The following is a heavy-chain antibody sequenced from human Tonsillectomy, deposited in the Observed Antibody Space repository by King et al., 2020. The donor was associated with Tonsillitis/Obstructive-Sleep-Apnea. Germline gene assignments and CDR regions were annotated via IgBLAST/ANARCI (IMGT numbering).Heavy chain of an antibody. V-gene: IGHV3-30*18. CDR1: GFNFDVYG. J-gene: IGHJ3*02. CDR2: GSYDGDDK. D-gene: IGHD3-3*01. CDR3: AKGSDTYRGPGALHI. Sequence: QLVQSGGGVVRPGRSLRLSLAASGFNFDVYGMHWVRQPPGEGLEGVAGGSYDGDDKYYADSLQGRFTISRDNSKNKLFLQLNRLRPEDSAMCYCAKGSDTYRGPGALHIWGQGSMVIVSS.